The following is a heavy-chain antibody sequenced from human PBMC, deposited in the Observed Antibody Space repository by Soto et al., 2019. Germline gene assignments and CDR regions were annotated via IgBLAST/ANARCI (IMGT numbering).Heavy chain of an antibody. J-gene: IGHJ4*02. CDR3: ARPRDYDDCLDL. CDR1: GYAFPWFN. CDR2: INAGNGNT. V-gene: IGHV1-3*01. Sequence: ASVKVSCKASGYAFPWFNIHLVRQAPGQRLEWMGWINAGNGNTKYSQKFQGRVTFTRDTSANTAYMELSSLISEDTAVYYCARPRDYDDCLDLWGQGTLVTVSS. D-gene: IGHD3-22*01.